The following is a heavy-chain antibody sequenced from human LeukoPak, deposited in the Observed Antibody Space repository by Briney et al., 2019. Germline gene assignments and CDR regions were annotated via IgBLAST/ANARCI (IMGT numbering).Heavy chain of an antibody. D-gene: IGHD3-10*01. CDR2: IPYDGSDK. Sequence: GGSLRLSCAASGFTFSSYGMHWVRQAPGKGLEWVAFIPYDGSDKYYADSVKGRFTISRDNSKNTLYLHMHSLRADDTALYYCAKDLHGAFDYWGQGILVTVSS. CDR3: AKDLHGAFDY. J-gene: IGHJ4*02. V-gene: IGHV3-30*02. CDR1: GFTFSSYG.